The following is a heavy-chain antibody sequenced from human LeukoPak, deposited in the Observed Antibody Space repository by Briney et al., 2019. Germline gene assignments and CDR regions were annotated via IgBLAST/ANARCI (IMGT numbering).Heavy chain of an antibody. V-gene: IGHV3-7*01. J-gene: IGHJ3*02. CDR3: ATDSFSISSISLPGADAFDI. CDR2: IDQDGSAK. CDR1: GFTFSNYW. Sequence: GGSLRLSCGASGFTFSNYWMTWDRQAPGKGLEWVANIDQDGSAKYYVGSVKGRFTISRDNAKKSLYLQMNSLRVDDTAVYHCATDSFSISSISLPGADAFDIWGQGTMVTVSS. D-gene: IGHD3-3*02.